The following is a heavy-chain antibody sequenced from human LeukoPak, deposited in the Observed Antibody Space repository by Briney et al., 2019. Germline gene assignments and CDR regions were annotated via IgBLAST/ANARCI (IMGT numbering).Heavy chain of an antibody. CDR1: GYTFTSYG. CDR2: ISAYNGNT. J-gene: IGHJ4*02. CDR3: ARDSRIAVAGLTDHLY. V-gene: IGHV1-18*01. Sequence: ASVKVSCKASGYTFTSYGISWVRQAPGQGLEWMGWISAYNGNTNYAQKLQGRVTMTTDTSTSTAYMELRSLRSDDTAVYYCARDSRIAVAGLTDHLYCGQGTLVTVSS. D-gene: IGHD6-19*01.